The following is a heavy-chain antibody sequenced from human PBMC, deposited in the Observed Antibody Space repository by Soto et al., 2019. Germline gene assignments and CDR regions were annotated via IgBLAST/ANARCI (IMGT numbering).Heavy chain of an antibody. Sequence: EVQLVESGGGLVQPGGSLRLSCVASGFTFSSYWMHWVRQVPGKEPVWVSFIDSYGSSTKYADSVRGRFTISRDNGKNTLYLLMNSLRVEDTAVYYCVRGLGNSDHWGQGTLVTVSS. V-gene: IGHV3-74*03. J-gene: IGHJ4*02. CDR3: VRGLGNSDH. CDR1: GFTFSSYW. CDR2: IDSYGSST.